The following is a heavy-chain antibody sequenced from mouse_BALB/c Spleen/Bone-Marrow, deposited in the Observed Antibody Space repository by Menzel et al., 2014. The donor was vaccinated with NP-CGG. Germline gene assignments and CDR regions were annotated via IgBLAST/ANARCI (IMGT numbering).Heavy chain of an antibody. D-gene: IGHD2-3*01. CDR3: IREVYDRYVGVFDY. CDR1: GFTLSNFW. J-gene: IGHJ2*01. V-gene: IGHV6-6*02. CDR2: IRLKSNNYAT. Sequence: EVKLVESGGGLVQPGGSMKLSCVASGFTLSNFWMNWVRQSPEKGLEWVAEIRLKSNNYATHYAESVKGRFTISREDSKSSVYLQMNNLRTEDTGIYYCIREVYDRYVGVFDYWGQGTTLTVSS.